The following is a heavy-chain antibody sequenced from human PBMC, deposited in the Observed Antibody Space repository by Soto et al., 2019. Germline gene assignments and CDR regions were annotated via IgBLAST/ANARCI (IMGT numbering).Heavy chain of an antibody. D-gene: IGHD3-10*01. CDR3: ARRHGLDIDAYY. V-gene: IGHV4-34*01. Sequence: PSETLSLTCAVYGWSFSGYYWTLIRQPPGTGLEWIGEINHSGSTNYNPSLKSRVTISVDTSKNQFSLKLSSVTAADTAVYYCARRHGLDIDAYYWGQGILVTVSS. J-gene: IGHJ4*02. CDR1: GWSFSGYY. CDR2: INHSGST.